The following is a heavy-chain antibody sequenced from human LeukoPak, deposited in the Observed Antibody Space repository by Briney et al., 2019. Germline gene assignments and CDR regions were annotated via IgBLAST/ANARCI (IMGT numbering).Heavy chain of an antibody. CDR2: INHRGST. CDR3: ARGWESYFDY. Sequence: GSLRLSCAGSGFSISNYWMSWVRQAPGKGLEWIGEINHRGSTNYNPSLKSRVTISVDTSKNQFSLKLSSVTAADTAVYYCARGWESYFDYWGQGTLVTVSS. D-gene: IGHD1-26*01. CDR1: GFSISNYW. J-gene: IGHJ4*02. V-gene: IGHV4-4*02.